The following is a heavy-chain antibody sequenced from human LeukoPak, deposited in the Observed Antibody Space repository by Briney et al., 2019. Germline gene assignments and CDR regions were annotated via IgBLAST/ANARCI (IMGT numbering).Heavy chain of an antibody. CDR2: IYYSGST. J-gene: IGHJ4*02. Sequence: SEILSLTCTVSGGSISSYYWSWIRQPPGKGLEWIGYIYYSGSTNYNPSLKSRVTMSVDTSKNQFSLKLSSVTAADTAVYYCARAPSIAAMYYFDYWGQGTLVTVSS. CDR1: GGSISSYY. CDR3: ARAPSIAAMYYFDY. V-gene: IGHV4-59*12. D-gene: IGHD6-13*01.